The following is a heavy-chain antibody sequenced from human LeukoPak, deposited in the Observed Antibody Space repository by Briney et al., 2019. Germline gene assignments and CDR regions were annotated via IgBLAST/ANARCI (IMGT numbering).Heavy chain of an antibody. CDR1: GGSISSHY. J-gene: IGHJ4*02. V-gene: IGHV4-59*11. CDR3: ARDRGFGRYGK. CDR2: IFYSGST. D-gene: IGHD3-16*01. Sequence: PSETLSLTCTVSGGSISSHYWTWIRQPPGKGLEWSGYIFYSGSTNSNPSLKSRVTISVDPSKNHCALNLSSVTAADTAAYYCARDRGFGRYGKWGQGTLVTVSS.